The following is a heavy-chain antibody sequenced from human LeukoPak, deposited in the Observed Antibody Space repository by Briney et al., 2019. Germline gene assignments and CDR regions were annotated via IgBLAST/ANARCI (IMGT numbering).Heavy chain of an antibody. CDR1: GFTFSNYG. Sequence: GRSLRLPCAASGFTFSNYGMHWVRQAPGKGLEWVADISYDGTKKYYADSVEGRFSISRENSKNTLYLQMNSLRPEDTAVYYCAKGLNYCVGGSCLTDHWGQGTLVTVSS. CDR3: AKGLNYCVGGSCLTDH. D-gene: IGHD2-15*01. CDR2: ISYDGTKK. V-gene: IGHV3-30*18. J-gene: IGHJ5*02.